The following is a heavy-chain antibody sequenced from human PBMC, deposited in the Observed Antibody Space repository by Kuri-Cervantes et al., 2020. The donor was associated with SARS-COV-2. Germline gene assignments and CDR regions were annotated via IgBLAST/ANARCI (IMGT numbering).Heavy chain of an antibody. CDR3: AKDIIAAAGMTIDY. V-gene: IGHV3-9*01. CDR2: ISWNSGSI. CDR1: GFTFDDYA. J-gene: IGHJ4*02. D-gene: IGHD6-13*01. Sequence: GGSLRLSCAASGFTFDDYAMHWVRQAPGKGLEWVPGISWNSGSIGYADSVKGRFTISRDNAKNSLYLQMNSPRAEDTALYYCAKDIIAAAGMTIDYWGQGTLVTVSS.